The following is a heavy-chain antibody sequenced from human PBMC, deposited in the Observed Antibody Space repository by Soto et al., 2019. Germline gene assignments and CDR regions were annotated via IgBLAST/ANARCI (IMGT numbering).Heavy chain of an antibody. Sequence: PSETLSLTCTVSGGSIISGDYYFICIRQPPGKGLEWIGYIYYSGSTYYNPSLKSRVTISVDTSKNQFSLKLSSVTAADTAVYYCARDPRPLWGSSGIDYWGQGTLVTVSS. V-gene: IGHV4-30-4*01. J-gene: IGHJ4*02. CDR3: ARDPRPLWGSSGIDY. D-gene: IGHD6-19*01. CDR2: IYYSGST. CDR1: GGSIISGDYY.